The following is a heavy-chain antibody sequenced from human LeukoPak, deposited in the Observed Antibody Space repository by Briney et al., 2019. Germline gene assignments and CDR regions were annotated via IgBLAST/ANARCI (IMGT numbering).Heavy chain of an antibody. CDR2: INPNSGGT. CDR1: GYTFTGYY. V-gene: IGHV1-2*02. CDR3: ARGGFVVVPAASSLSYMDV. J-gene: IGHJ6*03. D-gene: IGHD2-2*01. Sequence: ASVKVSCKASGYTFTGYYMHWVRQAPGQGLEWMGWINPNSGGTNYAQKFQGRVTMTRDTSISTAYMELSRLRSDDTAVYYCARGGFVVVPAASSLSYMDVWGKGTTVTVSS.